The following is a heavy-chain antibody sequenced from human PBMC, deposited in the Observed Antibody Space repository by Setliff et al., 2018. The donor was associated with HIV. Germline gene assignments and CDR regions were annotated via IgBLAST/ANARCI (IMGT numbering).Heavy chain of an antibody. Sequence: SETLSLTCTVSGGSISSGSYYWSWMRQPAGKGLEWIGHIYARGSTYYNPSLKSRVTILVDTSKNKFSLKLSSVTAADTAVYYCARELLRSWDGSENSYKPYYFDYWGQGTLVTVSS. J-gene: IGHJ4*02. CDR1: GGSISSGSYY. V-gene: IGHV4-61*09. CDR2: IYARGST. CDR3: ARELLRSWDGSENSYKPYYFDY. D-gene: IGHD3-10*01.